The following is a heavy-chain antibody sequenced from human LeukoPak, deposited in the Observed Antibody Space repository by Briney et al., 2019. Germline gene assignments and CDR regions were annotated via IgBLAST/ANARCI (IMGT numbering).Heavy chain of an antibody. V-gene: IGHV3-23*01. J-gene: IGHJ4*02. Sequence: PGGSLRLSCAASGFTFSIYAMSWVRQAPGKGLEWVSSISGSDGSTYYADSVKGRFTISRDNSKNTLYLQMNSLRAEDTAVYYCAKDLTTWGGYWGQGTLVTVSS. CDR1: GFTFSIYA. D-gene: IGHD2-21*01. CDR2: ISGSDGST. CDR3: AKDLTTWGGY.